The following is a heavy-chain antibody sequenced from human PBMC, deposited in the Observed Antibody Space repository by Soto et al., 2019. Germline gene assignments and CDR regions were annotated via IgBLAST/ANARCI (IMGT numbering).Heavy chain of an antibody. J-gene: IGHJ6*02. CDR2: ISSSSSYI. CDR1: GFTFSSYS. CDR3: AREYPNDTIFGVVIPDWSDYYYYGMDV. V-gene: IGHV3-21*01. Sequence: EVQLVESGGGLVKPGGSLRLSCAASGFTFSSYSMNWVRQAPGKGLEWVSSISSSSSYIYYADSVKGRFTISRDNAKNSLYLQMNSLRAEDTAVYYCAREYPNDTIFGVVIPDWSDYYYYGMDVWGQGTTVTVSS. D-gene: IGHD3-3*01.